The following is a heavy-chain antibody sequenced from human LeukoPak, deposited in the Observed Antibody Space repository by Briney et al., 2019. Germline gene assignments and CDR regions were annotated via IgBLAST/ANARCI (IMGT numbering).Heavy chain of an antibody. CDR1: GYIFNDYY. CDR2: INPKRGAT. V-gene: IGHV1-2*02. J-gene: IGHJ4*02. CDR3: ARVRYDYGAKDIDY. D-gene: IGHD4-23*01. Sequence: GASVKVSCKASGYIFNDYYIHWVRQAPGQGLEWMRWINPKRGATKYVQKFEGRVTMTSDTSMSTVYMEMSRLRSDDTAVYYCARVRYDYGAKDIDYWGQGTLVTVSS.